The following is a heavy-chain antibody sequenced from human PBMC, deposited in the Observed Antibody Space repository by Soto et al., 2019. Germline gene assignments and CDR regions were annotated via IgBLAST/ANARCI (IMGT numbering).Heavy chain of an antibody. J-gene: IGHJ4*02. CDR1: GFTFSSNA. CDR3: AKEDRIAARPGYFDY. D-gene: IGHD6-6*01. CDR2: IRGSGGST. V-gene: IGHV3-23*01. Sequence: PGGPLRLSCAASGFTFSSNAMSCVRQAPGKGLEWVSAIRGSGGSTYYADSGKGRFPISRDNSKNTQYLQMHSASAEETAEYYYAKEDRIAARPGYFDYWGQGTLVTVSS.